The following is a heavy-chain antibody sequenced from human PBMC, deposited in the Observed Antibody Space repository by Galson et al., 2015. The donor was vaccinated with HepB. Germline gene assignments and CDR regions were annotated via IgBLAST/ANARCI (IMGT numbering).Heavy chain of an antibody. CDR3: ARMKMANIWTPFDY. Sequence: SVKVSCKASGYTFIAHNVHWVRQAPGQGLEWMGRINPKSGDTNYAQKFQGRVTMTRDTSINTAYMELSSLGSDDAAVYYCARMKMANIWTPFDYWGQGTLITVSS. J-gene: IGHJ4*02. CDR1: GYTFIAHN. D-gene: IGHD1-1*01. V-gene: IGHV1-2*06. CDR2: INPKSGDT.